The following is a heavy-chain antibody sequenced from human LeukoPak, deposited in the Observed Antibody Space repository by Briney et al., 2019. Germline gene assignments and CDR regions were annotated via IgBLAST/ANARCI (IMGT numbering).Heavy chain of an antibody. Sequence: SETLSLTCTVSGASISSYYWSWIRQPAGKGLEWIGRIYTSGSTNYNPSLKSRVTMSVDTSKNQFSLKLSSVTAADTAVYYCARDGYYYGSRGRYMDVWGKGTTVTISS. CDR1: GASISSYY. D-gene: IGHD3-10*01. CDR2: IYTSGST. CDR3: ARDGYYYGSRGRYMDV. V-gene: IGHV4-4*07. J-gene: IGHJ6*03.